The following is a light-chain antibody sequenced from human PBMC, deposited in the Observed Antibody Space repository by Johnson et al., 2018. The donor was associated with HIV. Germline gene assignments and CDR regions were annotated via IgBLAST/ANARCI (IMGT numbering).Light chain of an antibody. CDR2: DNN. V-gene: IGLV1-51*01. CDR3: GTWDSSLSALYV. CDR1: SSNIGNNY. Sequence: QSVLTQPPSVSAAPGQKVTISCSGGSSNIGNNYVSWYQQLPGTAPKLLIYDNNKRPSGIPDRFSGSKSGTSATLGITGLQTGDEADYYCGTWDSSLSALYVFGSGTEVTVL. J-gene: IGLJ1*01.